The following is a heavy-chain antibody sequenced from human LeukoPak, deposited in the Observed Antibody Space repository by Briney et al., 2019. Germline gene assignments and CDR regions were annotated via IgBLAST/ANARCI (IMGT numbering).Heavy chain of an antibody. CDR1: GFTFGDYA. Sequence: PGGSLRLSCTASGFTFGDYAMGWVRQAPGKGLEWVGFTRSKAYGGTTEYAASVKGRFTISRDDSKSIAYLQMNSLKTEDTAVYYCTRVLMHYGMDVWGQGTTVTVSS. D-gene: IGHD2-8*01. CDR3: TRVLMHYGMDV. CDR2: TRSKAYGGTT. V-gene: IGHV3-49*04. J-gene: IGHJ6*02.